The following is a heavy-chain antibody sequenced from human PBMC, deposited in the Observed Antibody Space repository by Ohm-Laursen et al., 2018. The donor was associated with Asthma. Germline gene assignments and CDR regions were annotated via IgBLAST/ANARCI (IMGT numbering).Heavy chain of an antibody. V-gene: IGHV3-21*01. D-gene: IGHD1-26*01. CDR1: GYTLSRYI. J-gene: IGHJ1*01. CDR3: ARIGPEWELPGREYSLHH. Sequence: SLRLSCAASGYTLSRYIIHWVRQIPGKALEWVASISPASSFIYYADSERGRFSTSRDNARNSVYLQMNSLRAEDTALYYCARIGPEWELPGREYSLHHWGEGTLVTVSS. CDR2: ISPASSFI.